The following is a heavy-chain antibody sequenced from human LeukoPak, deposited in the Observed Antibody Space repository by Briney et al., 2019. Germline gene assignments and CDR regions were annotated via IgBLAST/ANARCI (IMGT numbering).Heavy chain of an antibody. CDR3: ARGGHSNHDPFDY. D-gene: IGHD4-11*01. CDR1: GGSISSSYYY. V-gene: IGHV4-39*01. CDR2: IYYSGST. J-gene: IGHJ4*02. Sequence: SETLSLTCTVSGGSISSSYYYWGWIRQPPGKGLEWIGSIYYSGSTYYNPSLKSRVTISVDTSKNQFSLKLRSVTAADTAVYYCARGGHSNHDPFDYWGQGTLVTVSS.